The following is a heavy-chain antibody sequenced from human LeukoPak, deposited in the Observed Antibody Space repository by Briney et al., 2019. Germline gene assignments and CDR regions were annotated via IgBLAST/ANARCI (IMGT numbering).Heavy chain of an antibody. CDR2: INPKSGGT. CDR1: GYTFTSYG. D-gene: IGHD3-10*01. Sequence: ASVKVSCKASGYTFTSYGISWVRQAPGQGLEWMGWINPKSGGTNYAQKFQGRVTMTRDTSISTAYMELSRLRSDDTAVYYCARRLGRKFGERFYYYHYMDVWGKGTTVTISS. V-gene: IGHV1-2*02. J-gene: IGHJ6*03. CDR3: ARRLGRKFGERFYYYHYMDV.